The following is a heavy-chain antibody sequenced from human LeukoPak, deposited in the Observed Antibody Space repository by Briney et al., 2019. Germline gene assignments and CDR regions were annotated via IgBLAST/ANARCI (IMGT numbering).Heavy chain of an antibody. V-gene: IGHV1-46*01. CDR1: GYTFTTYY. J-gene: IGHJ4*02. Sequence: EASVKVSCKASGYTFTTYYMHWVRQAPGQGLEWMGIINPSGGATSYAQKFQGRVTMTRDTSTSTVYMELSSLRSEDTAVYYCASSGANDYGDPFDYWGQGTLVTVSS. D-gene: IGHD4-17*01. CDR3: ASSGANDYGDPFDY. CDR2: INPSGGAT.